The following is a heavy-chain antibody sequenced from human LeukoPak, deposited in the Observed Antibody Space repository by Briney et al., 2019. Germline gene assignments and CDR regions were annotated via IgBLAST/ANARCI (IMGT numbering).Heavy chain of an antibody. D-gene: IGHD3-22*01. CDR3: TICYYYDTSGARRDFDY. J-gene: IGHJ4*02. Sequence: PGGSLRLSCAASGLTFSNAWMSWVRQAPGKGLEWVGRIKSKSDGETINYAAPVKGRFTISRDDSRNTLYLQTNSLKTEDTAMYYCTICYYYDTSGARRDFDYWGQGILVTVSS. V-gene: IGHV3-15*01. CDR2: IKSKSDGETI. CDR1: GLTFSNAW.